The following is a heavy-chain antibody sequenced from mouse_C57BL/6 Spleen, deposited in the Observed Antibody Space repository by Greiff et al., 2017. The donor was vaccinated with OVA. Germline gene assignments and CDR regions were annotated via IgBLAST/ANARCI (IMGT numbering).Heavy chain of an antibody. CDR2: ISDGGSYT. CDR3: AREANYYGTFYFDY. D-gene: IGHD1-1*01. J-gene: IGHJ2*01. Sequence: EVKVEESGGGLVKPGGSLKLSCAASGFTFSSYAMSWVRQTPEKRLEWVATISDGGSYTYYPDNVKGRFTISRDNAKNNLYLQMSHLKSEDTAMYYGAREANYYGTFYFDYWGQGTTLTVSS. CDR1: GFTFSSYA. V-gene: IGHV5-4*01.